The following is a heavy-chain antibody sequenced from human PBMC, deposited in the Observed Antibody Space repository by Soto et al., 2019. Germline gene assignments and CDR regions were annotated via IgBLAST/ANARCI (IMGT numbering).Heavy chain of an antibody. CDR3: ARDGHYDFWSGPDSYYFDY. CDR1: GNTITGYY. CDR2: INPNSGGT. V-gene: IGHV1-2*04. D-gene: IGHD3-3*01. J-gene: IGHJ4*02. Sequence: ASVKPKCEASGNTITGYYMHWGRQAPGQRLEWMGWINPNSGGTNYAQKFQGWVTMTRDTSISTAYMELSRLRSDDTAVYYCARDGHYDFWSGPDSYYFDYWGQGTLVTVSS.